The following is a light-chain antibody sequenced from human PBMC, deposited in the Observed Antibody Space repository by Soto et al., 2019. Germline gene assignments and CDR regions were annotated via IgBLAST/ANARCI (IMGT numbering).Light chain of an antibody. J-gene: IGLJ1*01. CDR3: SSYTSDTTGV. CDR2: DVT. Sequence: SALTQPASVSGSPGQSIAISCTGTSSDVGGYNYVSWYQQHPGKAPKLMIYDVTTRPSGVSNRFSGSKSGNTAALTISGLQAADEADYYCSSYTSDTTGVFGTGTKVTVL. V-gene: IGLV2-14*03. CDR1: SSDVGGYNY.